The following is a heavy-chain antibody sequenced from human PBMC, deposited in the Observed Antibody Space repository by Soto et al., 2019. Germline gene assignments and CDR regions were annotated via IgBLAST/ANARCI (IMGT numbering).Heavy chain of an antibody. J-gene: IGHJ6*02. D-gene: IGHD3-9*01. Sequence: PGGSLRLSCAASGFTFSSYAMHWVRQAPGKGLEWVAVISYDGSNKYYADSVKGRFTISRDNSKNTLYLQMNSLRAEDTAVYYCARSVYDILTGFSAYYYYGMDVWGQGTTVTVPS. CDR2: ISYDGSNK. V-gene: IGHV3-30-3*01. CDR3: ARSVYDILTGFSAYYYYGMDV. CDR1: GFTFSSYA.